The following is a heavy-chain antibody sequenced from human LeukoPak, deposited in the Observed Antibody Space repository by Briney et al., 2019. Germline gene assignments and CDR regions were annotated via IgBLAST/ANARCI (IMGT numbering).Heavy chain of an antibody. CDR1: GYTFTGYY. CDR2: INPNSGGT. D-gene: IGHD3-10*01. J-gene: IGHJ5*02. Sequence: ASVKVSCKASGYTFTGYYMHWVRQAPGQGLEWMGWINPNSGGTNYAQKFQGRVTMTRDTSISTAYMELSRLRSEDTAVYYCARRSRYYGSGTNWFDPWGQGTLVTVSS. V-gene: IGHV1-2*02. CDR3: ARRSRYYGSGTNWFDP.